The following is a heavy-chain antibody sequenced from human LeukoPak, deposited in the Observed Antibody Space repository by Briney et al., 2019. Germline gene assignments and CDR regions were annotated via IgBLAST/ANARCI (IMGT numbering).Heavy chain of an antibody. V-gene: IGHV4-39*07. CDR3: AREPDFWSGYYHFDY. CDR1: GGSISSSSYY. CDR2: IYYSGST. J-gene: IGHJ4*02. D-gene: IGHD3-3*01. Sequence: SETLSLTCTVSGGSISSSSYYWGWIRQPPGKGLEWIGSIYYSGSTYYNPSLKSRVTISVDTSKNQFSLKLSSVTAADTAVYYCAREPDFWSGYYHFDYWGQGTLVTVSS.